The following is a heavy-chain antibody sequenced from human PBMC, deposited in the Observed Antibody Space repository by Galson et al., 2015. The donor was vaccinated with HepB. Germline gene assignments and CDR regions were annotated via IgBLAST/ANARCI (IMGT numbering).Heavy chain of an antibody. CDR2: IIPILGIA. D-gene: IGHD2-15*01. CDR1: GGTFSSYT. CDR3: ATVPHCSGGSCYEVYYYGMDV. Sequence: SVKVSCKASGGTFSSYTISWVRQAPGQGLEWMGRIIPILGIANYAQKFQGRVTITADKSTSTAYMELSSLRSEDTAVYYCATVPHCSGGSCYEVYYYGMDVWGQGTTVTVSS. V-gene: IGHV1-69*02. J-gene: IGHJ6*02.